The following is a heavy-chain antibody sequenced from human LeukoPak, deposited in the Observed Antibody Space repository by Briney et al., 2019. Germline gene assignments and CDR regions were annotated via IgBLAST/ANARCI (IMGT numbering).Heavy chain of an antibody. V-gene: IGHV1-18*01. J-gene: IGHJ4*02. CDR2: ISAQHGQT. CDR3: AGSLGYCTSNVCYLKY. D-gene: IGHD2-8*01. CDR1: GYSETFYG. Sequence: ASVKVSCKTSGYSETFYGITWVRQFAGQGLEWMGWISAQHGQTEYAPNSQDRVTMTTDTYTNTAYMELRSLGSDDTAVYYCAGSLGYCTSNVCYLKYWGQGTLVTVSS.